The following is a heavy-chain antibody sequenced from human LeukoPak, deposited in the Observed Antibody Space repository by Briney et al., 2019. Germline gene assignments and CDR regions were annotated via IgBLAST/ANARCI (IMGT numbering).Heavy chain of an antibody. V-gene: IGHV1-18*01. CDR1: GYTFTSYG. CDR3: TVVVVAAKPFDI. D-gene: IGHD2-15*01. Sequence: ASVKVSCKASGYTFTSYGISWVRQAPGQGLEWMGWISAYNGNTNYAQKLQGRVTMTTDTSTSTAYMELRSLRSDDTAVYYCTVVVVAAKPFDIWGQGTMVTVSS. CDR2: ISAYNGNT. J-gene: IGHJ3*02.